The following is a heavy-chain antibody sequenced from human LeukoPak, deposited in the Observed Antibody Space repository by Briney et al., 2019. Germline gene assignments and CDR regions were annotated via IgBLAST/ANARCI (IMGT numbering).Heavy chain of an antibody. V-gene: IGHV3-23*01. J-gene: IGHJ5*02. CDR2: ISGGGETT. CDR3: ARDYADYVGYFFFDH. CDR1: GFTFNNYA. D-gene: IGHD4-17*01. Sequence: GGSLRLSCAASGFTFNNYAMNWVRQAPGKGLEWVSSISGGGETTYYADSAKGRFTISRDNSQNTLYLQMNSLRVEDTAVYYCARDYADYVGYFFFDHWGQGTLVTVSS.